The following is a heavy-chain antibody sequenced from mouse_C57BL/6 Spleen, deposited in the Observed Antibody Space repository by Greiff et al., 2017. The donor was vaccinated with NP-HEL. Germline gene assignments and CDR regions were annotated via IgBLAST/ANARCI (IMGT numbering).Heavy chain of an antibody. CDR3: ARAYSGYYAMDY. CDR1: GFTFSDYY. Sequence: EVKLMESGGGLVQPGGSLKLSCAASGFTFSDYYMYWVRQTPEKRLEWVAYISNGGGSTYYPDTVKGRFTISRDNAKNTLYLQMSRLKSEDTAMYYCARAYSGYYAMDYWGQGTSVTVSS. J-gene: IGHJ4*01. V-gene: IGHV5-12*01. D-gene: IGHD2-12*01. CDR2: ISNGGGST.